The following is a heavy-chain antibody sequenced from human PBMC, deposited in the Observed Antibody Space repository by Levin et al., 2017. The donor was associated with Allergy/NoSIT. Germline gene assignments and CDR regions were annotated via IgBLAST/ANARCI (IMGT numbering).Heavy chain of an antibody. D-gene: IGHD1-26*01. J-gene: IGHJ3*02. V-gene: IGHV3-48*01. CDR3: ARSVSGSYPDAFDI. Sequence: GESLKISCAASGFTFSSYSMNWVRQAPGKGLEWVSYISSSSSTIYYADSVKGRFTISRDNAKNSLYLQMNSLRAEDTAVYYCARSVSGSYPDAFDIWGQGTMVTVSS. CDR2: ISSSSSTI. CDR1: GFTFSSYS.